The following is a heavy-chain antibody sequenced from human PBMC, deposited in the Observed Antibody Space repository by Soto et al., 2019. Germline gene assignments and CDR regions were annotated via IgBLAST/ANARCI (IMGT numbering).Heavy chain of an antibody. CDR1: GFTFSSYA. J-gene: IGHJ4*02. V-gene: IGHV3-23*01. Sequence: EVQLLESGGGLVQPGGSLRLSCAASGFTFSSYAMSWVRQAPGKGLEWVSAISGSGGSTYYADSVKGRFTISIDNSKNTLYRQMNSLRAEDTAVYYCAKGVGNDVVVVAATGGVFDYWGQGTLVTVSS. D-gene: IGHD2-15*01. CDR3: AKGVGNDVVVVAATGGVFDY. CDR2: ISGSGGST.